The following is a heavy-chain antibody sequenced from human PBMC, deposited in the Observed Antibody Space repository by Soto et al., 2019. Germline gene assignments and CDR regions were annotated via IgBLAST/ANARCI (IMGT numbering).Heavy chain of an antibody. V-gene: IGHV1-2*04. CDR3: ARTHITMVRGVTNYYYYYGMDV. D-gene: IGHD3-10*01. Sequence: GASVKVSCKASGYTFTGYYMHWVRQAPGQGLEWMGWINPNSGGTNYAQKFQGWVTMTRDTSISTAYMELSRLRSDDTAVYYCARTHITMVRGVTNYYYYYGMDVWGQGTTVTVSS. CDR2: INPNSGGT. CDR1: GYTFTGYY. J-gene: IGHJ6*02.